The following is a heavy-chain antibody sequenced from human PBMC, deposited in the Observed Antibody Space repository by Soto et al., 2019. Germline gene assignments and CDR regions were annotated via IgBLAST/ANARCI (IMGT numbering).Heavy chain of an antibody. Sequence: QVQLVQSGAEVKKPGASVTVSCKASGYTFTTHYMHWVRQAPGQGLEWMGIINPSGGRTTYALKFQGRVSRTSDTSTNTVYMELSSPRSEDTAVYYCARAGENYGSGTFSPPLRYYFNSWGQGTVVTVSS. V-gene: IGHV1-46*01. CDR2: INPSGGRT. J-gene: IGHJ4*02. D-gene: IGHD3-10*01. CDR1: GYTFTTHY. CDR3: ARAGENYGSGTFSPPLRYYFNS.